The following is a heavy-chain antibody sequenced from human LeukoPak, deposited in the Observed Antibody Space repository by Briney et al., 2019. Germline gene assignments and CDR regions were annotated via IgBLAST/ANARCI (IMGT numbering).Heavy chain of an antibody. J-gene: IGHJ4*02. Sequence: GGSLRLSCAASGFTFSSYAMSWVRQAPGEGLEWVSAISGSGGSTYYADSVKGRFTISRDNSKNTLYLQMNSMRAEDTAVYYCAKEYRGDFWSGYSPGYFDYWGQGTLVTVSS. CDR3: AKEYRGDFWSGYSPGYFDY. CDR1: GFTFSSYA. CDR2: ISGSGGST. V-gene: IGHV3-23*01. D-gene: IGHD3-3*01.